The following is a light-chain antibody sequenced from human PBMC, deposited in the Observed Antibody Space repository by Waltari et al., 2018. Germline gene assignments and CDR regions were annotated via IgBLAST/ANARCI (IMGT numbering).Light chain of an antibody. CDR1: SSRRDY. J-gene: IGLJ2*01. V-gene: IGLV3-19*01. Sequence: SSELTQDPAVSVALGQTVSITCQGDSSRRDYADWYQKKPLQAPLLVIYGKNSRPSGIPDRFSGSSSGNTASLTITGAQAEDEADYYCNSRDSNNNRVFFGGGTKLTVL. CDR3: NSRDSNNNRVF. CDR2: GKN.